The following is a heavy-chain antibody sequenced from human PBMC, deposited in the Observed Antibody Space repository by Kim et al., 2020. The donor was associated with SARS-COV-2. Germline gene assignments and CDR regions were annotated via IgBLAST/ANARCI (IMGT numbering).Heavy chain of an antibody. V-gene: IGHV4-59*01. Sequence: SETLSLTCTVSGGSISSYYWSWIRQPPGKGLEWIGYIYYSGSTNYNPSLKSRVTISVDTSKNQFSLKLSSVTAADTAVYYCARDLVGLGSSSSWGQGTLVTVSS. CDR1: GGSISSYY. CDR2: IYYSGST. D-gene: IGHD6-13*01. CDR3: ARDLVGLGSSSS. J-gene: IGHJ4*02.